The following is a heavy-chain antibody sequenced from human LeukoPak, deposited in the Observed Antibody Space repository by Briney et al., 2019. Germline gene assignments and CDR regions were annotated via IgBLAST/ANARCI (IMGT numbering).Heavy chain of an antibody. CDR2: IQTSGST. V-gene: IGHV4-4*07. D-gene: IGHD6-19*01. J-gene: IGHJ4*02. CDR3: ARVGSGWSFDY. Sequence: SETLSLTCTVSGGSISSYYWSWIRQPARRGLEWIGRIQTSGSTNYNPSLKSRVTMSVDTSKNKFSLKVNSVTAADTAVYYCARVGSGWSFDYWGQGTLVTVSS. CDR1: GGSISSYY.